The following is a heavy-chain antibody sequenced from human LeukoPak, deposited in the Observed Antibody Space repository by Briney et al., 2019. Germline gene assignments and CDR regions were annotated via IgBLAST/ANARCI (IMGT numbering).Heavy chain of an antibody. CDR1: GYTFTSYD. J-gene: IGHJ4*02. V-gene: IGHV1-18*01. CDR2: ISAYNGNT. D-gene: IGHD5-12*01. CDR3: ARGEGYSGYGASDY. Sequence: ASVKVSCKASGYTFTSYDINWVRQAPGQGLEWMGWISAYNGNTNYAQKLQGRVTMTTDTSTSTAYMELRSLRSDDTAVYYCARGEGYSGYGASDYWGQGTLVTVSS.